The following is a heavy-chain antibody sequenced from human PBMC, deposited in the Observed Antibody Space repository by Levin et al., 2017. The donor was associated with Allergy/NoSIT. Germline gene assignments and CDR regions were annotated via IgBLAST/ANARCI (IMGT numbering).Heavy chain of an antibody. J-gene: IGHJ4*02. V-gene: IGHV3-53*01. D-gene: IGHD6-19*01. CDR2: IYSGGST. Sequence: GESLKISCAASGFTVSSNYMSWVRQAPGKGLEWVSVIYSGGSTYYADSVKGRFTISRDNSKNTLYLQMNSLRAEDTAVYYCARLTGGWCDYWGQGTLVTVSS. CDR1: GFTVSSNY. CDR3: ARLTGGWCDY.